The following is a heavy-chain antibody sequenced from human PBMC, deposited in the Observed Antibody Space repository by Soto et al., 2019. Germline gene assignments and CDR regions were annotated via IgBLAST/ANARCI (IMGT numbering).Heavy chain of an antibody. CDR3: ARFSYDSSGYPDLYYFDY. Sequence: GESLKISCKGSGYSFTSYWIGWVRQMPGKGLEWMGIIYPGDSATRYSPSFQGQVTISADKSISTAYLQWSSLKASDTAMYYCARFSYDSSGYPDLYYFDYWGQGTLVTVSS. CDR2: IYPGDSAT. CDR1: GYSFTSYW. V-gene: IGHV5-51*01. D-gene: IGHD3-22*01. J-gene: IGHJ4*02.